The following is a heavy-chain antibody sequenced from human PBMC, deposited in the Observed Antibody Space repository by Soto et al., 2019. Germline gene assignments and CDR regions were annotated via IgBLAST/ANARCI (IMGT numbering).Heavy chain of an antibody. CDR2: IYYSGST. Sequence: PSETLSLTCTVSGGSISSSSYYWGWIRQPPGKGKKRIGSIYYSGSTYYNTSLKSRVTISVDTSKNQFSLKLSSVTAADSAVYYCATAQAALQQFLGLWGQGTLVTVSS. CDR3: ATAQAALQQFLGL. J-gene: IGHJ4*02. D-gene: IGHD6-6*01. V-gene: IGHV4-39*01. CDR1: GGSISSSSYY.